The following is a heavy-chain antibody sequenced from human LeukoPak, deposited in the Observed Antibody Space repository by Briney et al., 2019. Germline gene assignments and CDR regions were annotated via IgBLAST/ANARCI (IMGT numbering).Heavy chain of an antibody. Sequence: GESLKISCKGSGYSFTNNWIGWVRQMPGKGLEWMGITYPGDSNTRYSPSFQGQVTISADRSISSAYLQWSSLKASDTAMYYCVRSPACSSGTCYPNWFDPWGQGTLVAVSS. CDR2: TYPGDSNT. D-gene: IGHD2-15*01. J-gene: IGHJ5*02. V-gene: IGHV5-51*01. CDR1: GYSFTNNW. CDR3: VRSPACSSGTCYPNWFDP.